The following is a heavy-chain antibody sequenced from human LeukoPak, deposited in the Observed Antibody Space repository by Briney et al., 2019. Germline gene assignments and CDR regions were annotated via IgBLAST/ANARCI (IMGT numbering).Heavy chain of an antibody. CDR3: AKEAPHGISSPAAIGYFDY. D-gene: IGHD2-2*01. J-gene: IGHJ4*02. CDR1: GFTFDDYA. CDR2: ISWNSGSI. Sequence: GGSLRLSCAASGFTFDDYAMHWVRQAPGKGLEWVSGISWNSGSIGYAGSVKGRFTISRDNAKNSLYLQMNSLRAEDTALYYCAKEAPHGISSPAAIGYFDYWGQGTLVTVSS. V-gene: IGHV3-9*01.